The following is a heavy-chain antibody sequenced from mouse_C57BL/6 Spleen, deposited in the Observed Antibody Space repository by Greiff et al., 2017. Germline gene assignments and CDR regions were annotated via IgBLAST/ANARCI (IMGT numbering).Heavy chain of an antibody. Sequence: VQLQQSGAELVKPGASVKMSCKASGYTFTSYWITWVKQRPGQGLEWIGDIYPGSGSTNYNEKFKSKATLTVDTSSSTAYMQLSSLTSEDSAVYFCARHYGSSPPFDYWGQGTTLTVSS. CDR1: GYTFTSYW. CDR2: IYPGSGST. CDR3: ARHYGSSPPFDY. V-gene: IGHV1-55*01. D-gene: IGHD1-1*01. J-gene: IGHJ2*01.